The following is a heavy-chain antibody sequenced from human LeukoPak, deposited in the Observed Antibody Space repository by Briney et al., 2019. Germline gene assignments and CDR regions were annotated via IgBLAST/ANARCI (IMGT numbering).Heavy chain of an antibody. Sequence: ASVKVSCKASRYTFNIYGFSWVRQAPGQGLEWMGWISGYNGNTNYAQKLQGRVTMTTDTSTSTAYMELRSLRSDDTAVYYCARSYSSSWVNFDYWGQGTLVTVSS. CDR3: ARSYSSSWVNFDY. V-gene: IGHV1-18*01. CDR2: ISGYNGNT. D-gene: IGHD6-13*01. J-gene: IGHJ4*02. CDR1: RYTFNIYG.